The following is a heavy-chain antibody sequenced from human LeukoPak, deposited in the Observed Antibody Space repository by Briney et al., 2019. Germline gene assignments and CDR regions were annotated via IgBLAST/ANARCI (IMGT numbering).Heavy chain of an antibody. V-gene: IGHV4-59*08. CDR1: DGSISSYY. CDR3: ARVLNLYDSSGYYLGSGGAFDI. Sequence: PSETLSLTCTVSDGSISSYYWSWIRQPPGKGLEWIGYISYSGYTNYNPSLKSRVTISPDTSKNRFSLDLSSVTAADTAVYYCARVLNLYDSSGYYLGSGGAFDIWGQGTMVTVSS. CDR2: ISYSGYT. D-gene: IGHD3-22*01. J-gene: IGHJ3*02.